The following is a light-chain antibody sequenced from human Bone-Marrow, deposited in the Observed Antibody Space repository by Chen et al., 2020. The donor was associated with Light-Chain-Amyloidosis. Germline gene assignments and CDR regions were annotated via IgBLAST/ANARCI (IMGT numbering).Light chain of an antibody. CDR2: AAS. J-gene: IGKJ5*01. V-gene: IGKV1-39*01. CDR1: QRISNY. CDR3: QQSYRMSSIT. Sequence: DIQMTQSSSSLSASVGDRVPINCRASQRISNYLNWYQQKPGKAPKLLIHAASTLQSGVPLRFSGSGSGTDFILTISSVQPEDFAIYYCQQSYRMSSITFGQGTRLEIK.